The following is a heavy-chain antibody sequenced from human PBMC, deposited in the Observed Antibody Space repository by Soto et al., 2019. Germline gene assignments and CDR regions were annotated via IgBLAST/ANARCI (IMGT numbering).Heavy chain of an antibody. CDR2: ISGSGGST. Sequence: QSGGSLRLSCAASGFTFKTYAMSWVRQAPGKGLEWVSAISGSGGSTYYADSVKGRFTISRDNSKNTLYLQMNSLRAEDTAVYYCARVTYDYGDRHYYYGMDVWGQGTTVTVSS. J-gene: IGHJ6*02. CDR1: GFTFKTYA. D-gene: IGHD4-17*01. CDR3: ARVTYDYGDRHYYYGMDV. V-gene: IGHV3-23*01.